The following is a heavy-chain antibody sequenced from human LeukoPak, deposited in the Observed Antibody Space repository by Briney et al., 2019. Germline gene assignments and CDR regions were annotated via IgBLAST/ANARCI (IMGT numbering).Heavy chain of an antibody. V-gene: IGHV1-46*01. CDR1: GYTFTSYY. D-gene: IGHD1-1*01. Sequence: ASVKVSCKASGYTFTSYYMHWVRQAPGQGLEWMGIINPSGGSTSYAQKFQGRVTMTRDMSTSTDYMELSSLRSEDTAVYYCARDNSLEDTAWWFDPWGQGTLVTVSS. J-gene: IGHJ5*02. CDR2: INPSGGST. CDR3: ARDNSLEDTAWWFDP.